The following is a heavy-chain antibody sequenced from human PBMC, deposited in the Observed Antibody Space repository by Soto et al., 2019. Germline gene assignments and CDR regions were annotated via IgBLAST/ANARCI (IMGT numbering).Heavy chain of an antibody. V-gene: IGHV1-69*13. CDR1: GGTFSSYA. J-gene: IGHJ6*03. D-gene: IGHD6-13*01. CDR2: IIPIFGTA. Sequence: SVKVSCKASGGTFSSYAISWVRQAPGQGLEWMGGIIPIFGTANYAQKFQGRVTITADESTSTAYMELSSLRSEDTAVYYCARRSSWYPLRHYYYYYMDVWGKGTTVTVSS. CDR3: ARRSSWYPLRHYYYYYMDV.